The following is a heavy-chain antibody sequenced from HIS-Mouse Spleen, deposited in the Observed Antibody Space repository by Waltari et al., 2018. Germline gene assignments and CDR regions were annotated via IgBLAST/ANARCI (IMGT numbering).Heavy chain of an antibody. CDR1: GGSFSGDY. V-gene: IGHV4-34*01. CDR2: INHSGST. Sequence: QVQLQQWGAGLLKPPETLSRTCAVYGGSFSGDYWSWIRQPPVKGLEWIGEINHSGSTNYNPSLKSRVTISVDTSKNQFSLKLSSVTAADTAVYYCARGLAARFDYWGQGTLVTVSS. D-gene: IGHD6-6*01. J-gene: IGHJ4*02. CDR3: ARGLAARFDY.